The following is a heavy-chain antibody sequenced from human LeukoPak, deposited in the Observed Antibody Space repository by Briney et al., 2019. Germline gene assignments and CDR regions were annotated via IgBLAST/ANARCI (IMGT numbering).Heavy chain of an antibody. CDR1: GFTFSSYG. CDR2: ISYDGSNK. V-gene: IGHV3-30*18. D-gene: IGHD6-13*01. CDR3: AKIAAAAPFDY. Sequence: GGSLRLSCAASGFTFSSYGVHWVRQAPGKGLEWVAVISYDGSNKYYADSVKGRFTISRDNSKNTLYLQMNSLRAEDTAVYYCAKIAAAAPFDYWGQGTLVTVSS. J-gene: IGHJ4*02.